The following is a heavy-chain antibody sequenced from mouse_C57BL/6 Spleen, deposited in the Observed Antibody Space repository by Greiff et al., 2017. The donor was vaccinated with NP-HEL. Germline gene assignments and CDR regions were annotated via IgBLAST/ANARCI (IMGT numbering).Heavy chain of an antibody. J-gene: IGHJ2*01. CDR1: GFTFSSYA. D-gene: IGHD1-1*01. Sequence: EVKLMESGGGLVKPGGSLKLSCAASGFTFSSYAMSWVRQTPEKRLEWVATISDGGSYTYYPDNVKGRFTISRDNAKNNLYLQMSHLKSEDTAMYYCAREGSYGSSHFDYWGQGTTLTVSS. V-gene: IGHV5-4*01. CDR2: ISDGGSYT. CDR3: AREGSYGSSHFDY.